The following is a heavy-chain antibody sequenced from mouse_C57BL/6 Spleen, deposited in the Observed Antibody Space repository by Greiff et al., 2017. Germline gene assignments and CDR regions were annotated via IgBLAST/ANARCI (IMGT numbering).Heavy chain of an antibody. J-gene: IGHJ2*01. CDR1: GYTFTSYW. CDR3: ARYYDGIDY. CDR2: IHPNSGST. V-gene: IGHV1-64*01. D-gene: IGHD1-1*01. Sequence: VQLQQPGAELVKPGASVKLSCKASGYTFTSYWMHWVKQRPGQGLEWIGMIHPNSGSTKYNEKFKSKATLTVDKSSSTAYMQLSSLTSEDSAVYYCARYYDGIDYWGQGTTLTVSS.